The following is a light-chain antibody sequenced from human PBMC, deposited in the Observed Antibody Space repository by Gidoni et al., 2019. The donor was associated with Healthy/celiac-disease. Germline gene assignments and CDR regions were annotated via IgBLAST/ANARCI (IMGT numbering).Light chain of an antibody. J-gene: IGLJ3*02. V-gene: IGLV2-8*01. CDR3: SSYAGSNNLGV. CDR2: DVI. CDR1: SSDIGSYNF. Sequence: QSALTQPPSASGSPGQSVTISCTGTSSDIGSYNFVSWYQQYPGKAPKLMIYDVIKRPSGVPDRFSGSKSGNTASLTVSGLQPEDEADYYCSSYAGSNNLGVFGGGTKLTVL.